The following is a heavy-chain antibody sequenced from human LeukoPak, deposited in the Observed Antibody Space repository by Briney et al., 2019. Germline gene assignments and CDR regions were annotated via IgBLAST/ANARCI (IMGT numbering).Heavy chain of an antibody. J-gene: IGHJ6*03. CDR1: GGSIISSNYY. D-gene: IGHD1-26*01. CDR2: INYSGTT. CDR3: AREGTIEYSGSYHYYYYYYMDV. Sequence: SETLSLTCSVSGGSIISSNYYWGWIRQPPGKGLEWIATINYSGTTHYNPSLKSRVTISADTSNNQFSLKLNSVTAADTAVYYCAREGTIEYSGSYHYYYYYYMDVWGKGTTVTVSS. V-gene: IGHV4-39*07.